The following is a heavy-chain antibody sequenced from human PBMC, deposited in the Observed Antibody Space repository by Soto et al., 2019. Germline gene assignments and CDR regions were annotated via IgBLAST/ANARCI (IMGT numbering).Heavy chain of an antibody. V-gene: IGHV4-59*01. J-gene: IGHJ3*02. CDR3: ARDRANDFWNGWAYAFDI. CDR2: IYYSGST. D-gene: IGHD3-3*01. CDR1: GGSISSYY. Sequence: SETLSLTCTVSGGSISSYYWSWIRQPPGKGLEWIGYIYYSGSTNYNPSLKSRVTISVDTSKNQFSLKLSSVTAADTAVYYCARDRANDFWNGWAYAFDIWGQGTMVTVSS.